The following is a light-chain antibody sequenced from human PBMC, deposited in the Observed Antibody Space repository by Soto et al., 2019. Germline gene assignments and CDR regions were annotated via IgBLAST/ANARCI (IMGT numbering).Light chain of an antibody. Sequence: QSVLTQPPSVSGAPGQRVTISCTGSSSNIGAGYDVHWYHQLPGTAPKLLIYGNSNRPSGVPDRFSGSKSGTSASLAITGLQAEDEADYYCQSYDSSLSGSVFGGGTMVTVL. V-gene: IGLV1-40*01. CDR1: SSNIGAGYD. J-gene: IGLJ3*02. CDR3: QSYDSSLSGSV. CDR2: GNS.